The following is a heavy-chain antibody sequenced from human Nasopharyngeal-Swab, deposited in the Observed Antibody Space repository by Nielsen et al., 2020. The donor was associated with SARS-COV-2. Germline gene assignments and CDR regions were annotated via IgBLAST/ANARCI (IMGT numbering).Heavy chain of an antibody. CDR1: GYTFTSYG. CDR2: ISAYNGNT. J-gene: IGHJ6*02. Sequence: ASPKVFSNASGYTFTSYGISWGRQDPGQGLEWMGWISAYNGNTNYAQKLQGRVTMTTDTSTSTAYMELRSLRSDDTAVYYCARDRSYYDFWSGYMDVWGQGTTVTVSS. CDR3: ARDRSYYDFWSGYMDV. D-gene: IGHD3-3*01. V-gene: IGHV1-18*01.